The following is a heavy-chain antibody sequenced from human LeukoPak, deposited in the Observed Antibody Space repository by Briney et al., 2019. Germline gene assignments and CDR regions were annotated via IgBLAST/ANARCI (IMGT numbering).Heavy chain of an antibody. Sequence: SETLSLTCTVSGGSISSYYWSWIRQPPGKGPEWIGYIYYSGSTYYNPSLKSRVTISVDTSKNQFSLKLSSVTAADTAVYYCARDDGFNWFDPWGQGALVTVSS. CDR2: IYYSGST. J-gene: IGHJ5*02. CDR3: ARDDGFNWFDP. D-gene: IGHD5-24*01. V-gene: IGHV4-59*12. CDR1: GGSISSYY.